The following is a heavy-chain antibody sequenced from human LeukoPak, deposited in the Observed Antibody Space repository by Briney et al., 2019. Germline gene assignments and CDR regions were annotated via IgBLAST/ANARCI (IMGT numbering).Heavy chain of an antibody. CDR3: ARVAGSIDY. CDR1: GYTFTSLD. J-gene: IGHJ4*02. CDR2: TNPNSGYT. Sequence: GASVKVSCKASGYTFTSLDINWVRQATGQGLEWMGWTNPNSGYTGYAQKFQGRVTITRNTSISTAYMELSSLRSEDTAVYCCARVAGSIDYWGQGTLVAVSS. D-gene: IGHD6-19*01. V-gene: IGHV1-8*03.